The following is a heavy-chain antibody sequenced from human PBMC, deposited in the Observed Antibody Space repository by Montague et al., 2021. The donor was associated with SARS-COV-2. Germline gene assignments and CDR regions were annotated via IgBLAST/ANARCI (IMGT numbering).Heavy chain of an antibody. CDR2: IYYSGST. J-gene: IGHJ4*02. CDR3: ARVVTIFGVGDTCDY. D-gene: IGHD3-3*01. CDR1: GGSISSGGYY. Sequence: TLSLTCTVSGGSISSGGYYWSWIRQHPGKGLEWIGYIYYSGSTYYNPSLKSRVTISVDTSKNQFSLKLSSVTAADTAVYYCARVVTIFGVGDTCDYWGQGTLVTVSS. V-gene: IGHV4-31*03.